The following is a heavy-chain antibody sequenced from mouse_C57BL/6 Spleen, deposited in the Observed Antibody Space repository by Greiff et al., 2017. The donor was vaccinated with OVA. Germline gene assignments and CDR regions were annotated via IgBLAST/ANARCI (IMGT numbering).Heavy chain of an antibody. CDR2: INPGSGST. CDR3: AIGGSKHYYAMDY. Sequence: QVQLQQSGAELVRPGTSVKVSCKASGYAFTNYLIEWVKQRPGQGLEWIGVINPGSGSTNYNEKFKSKATLTVDKSSSTAYMQLSSLTSEDSAVYYCAIGGSKHYYAMDYWGQGTSVTVSS. D-gene: IGHD1-1*01. J-gene: IGHJ4*01. CDR1: GYAFTNYL. V-gene: IGHV1-54*01.